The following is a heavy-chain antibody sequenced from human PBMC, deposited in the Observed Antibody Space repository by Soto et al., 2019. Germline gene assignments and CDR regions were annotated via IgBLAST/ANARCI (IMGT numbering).Heavy chain of an antibody. J-gene: IGHJ4*02. CDR2: IHYTGGT. Sequence: SETLSLTCAVSGGSISGYSWGWIRQPPGKGLEWIGNIHYTGGTNYNASLKSRLTISLDTSKIQFSLQLTSVTAADTAVYYCARRTKLGTAWYPDCWGQGTLVTVSS. V-gene: IGHV4-59*08. CDR1: GGSISGYS. D-gene: IGHD6-19*01. CDR3: ARRTKLGTAWYPDC.